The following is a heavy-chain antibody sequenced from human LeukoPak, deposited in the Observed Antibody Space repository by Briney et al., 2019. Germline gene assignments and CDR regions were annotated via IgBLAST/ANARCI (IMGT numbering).Heavy chain of an antibody. CDR1: GGSFSGYY. J-gene: IGHJ6*02. V-gene: IGHV4-59*08. CDR3: ARLSASLYYYGMDV. Sequence: SETLSLTCVVYGGSFSGYYWSWIRQPPGKGLEWIGYIYYSGSTNYNPSLKSRVTISVDTSKNQFSLKLSSVTAADTAVYYCARLSASLYYYGMDVWGQGTTVTVSS. CDR2: IYYSGST.